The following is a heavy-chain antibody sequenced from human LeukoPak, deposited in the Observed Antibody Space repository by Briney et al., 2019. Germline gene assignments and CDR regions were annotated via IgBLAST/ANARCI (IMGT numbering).Heavy chain of an antibody. V-gene: IGHV1-69*04. D-gene: IGHD2-2*01. Sequence: SVKVSCKASGGTFSSYTISWVRRAPGQGLEWMGRIIPILGIANYAQKFQGRVTITADKSTSTAYMELSSLRSEDTAVYYCARDLWDIVVVPAAEIWGQGTMVTVSS. CDR1: GGTFSSYT. CDR2: IIPILGIA. CDR3: ARDLWDIVVVPAAEI. J-gene: IGHJ3*02.